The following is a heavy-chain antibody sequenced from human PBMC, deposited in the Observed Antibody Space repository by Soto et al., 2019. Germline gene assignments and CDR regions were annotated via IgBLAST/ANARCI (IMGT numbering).Heavy chain of an antibody. D-gene: IGHD5-12*01. CDR3: ARECTVATIGGGMDV. CDR1: GGSISGSSYY. J-gene: IGHJ6*01. Sequence: SETLSLTFTVSGGSISGSSYYWGWIRQPPGKGLEWIGSVYYNGNTYYDPSLKSRVNISVDTSRNQYSLKLSSVTAAETAVYYCARECTVATIGGGMDVWRQGTT. CDR2: VYYNGNT. V-gene: IGHV4-39*02.